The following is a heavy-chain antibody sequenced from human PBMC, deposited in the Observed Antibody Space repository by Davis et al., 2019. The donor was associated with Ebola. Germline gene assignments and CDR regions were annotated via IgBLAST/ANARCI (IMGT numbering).Heavy chain of an antibody. CDR3: ARDLGGGDFVY. Sequence: ASVKVSCKASGYTFTSYYMHWVRQAPGQGLEWMGWINTDNGNTDYEEKLQGRLTMTAETSTRTAYMELRRLTSDDTAMYYCARDLGGGDFVYWGQGSLVTVSS. CDR2: INTDNGNT. D-gene: IGHD2-21*02. CDR1: GYTFTSYY. J-gene: IGHJ4*02. V-gene: IGHV1/OR15-2*01.